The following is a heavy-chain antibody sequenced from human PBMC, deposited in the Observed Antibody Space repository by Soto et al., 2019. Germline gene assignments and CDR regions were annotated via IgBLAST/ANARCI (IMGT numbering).Heavy chain of an antibody. CDR2: VWYDGSNE. J-gene: IGHJ4*02. CDR1: GFNVVMYG. V-gene: IGHV3-33*01. CDR3: VSDWSSNANAVNDN. D-gene: IGHD2-8*02. Sequence: VKLVESGGGVVQPGRSLRLSCTTSGFNVVMYGFHWVRQAPGKGLEWVASVWYDGSNEKYADSVKARFIISRDNSKNTIYLQMDSLTVEDTAVYYCVSDWSSNANAVNDNWGQGTLVTVSS.